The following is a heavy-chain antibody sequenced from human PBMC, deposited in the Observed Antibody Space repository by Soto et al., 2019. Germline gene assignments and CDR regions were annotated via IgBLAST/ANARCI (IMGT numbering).Heavy chain of an antibody. CDR3: ARAGRKGGIRSSGRYYYYYYMDV. CDR1: GYTFTSYD. CDR2: MNPNSGNT. J-gene: IGHJ6*03. V-gene: IGHV1-8*01. D-gene: IGHD3-10*01. Sequence: ASVKVSCKASGYTFTSYDINWVRQATGQGLEWMGWMNPNSGNTGYAQKFQGRVTMTRNTSISTAYMELSSLRSEDTAVYYCARAGRKGGIRSSGRYYYYYYMDVWGKGTTVTVSS.